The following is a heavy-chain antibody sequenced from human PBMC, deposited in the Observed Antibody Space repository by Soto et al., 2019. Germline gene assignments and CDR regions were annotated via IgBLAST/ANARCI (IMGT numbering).Heavy chain of an antibody. Sequence: SETLSLTCAVSGGSISSGGYYWSWIRQHPGKGLEWIGYIYYSGSTYYNPSLKSRVTISVDTSKNQFSLKLSSVTAADTAVYYCARVDSSSWDVYFDYWGQGTLVTLSS. CDR1: GGSISSGGYY. D-gene: IGHD6-13*01. CDR2: IYYSGST. J-gene: IGHJ4*02. V-gene: IGHV4-31*11. CDR3: ARVDSSSWDVYFDY.